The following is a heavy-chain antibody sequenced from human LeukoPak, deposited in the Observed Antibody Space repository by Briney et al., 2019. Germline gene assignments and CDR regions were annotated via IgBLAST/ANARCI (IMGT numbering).Heavy chain of an antibody. D-gene: IGHD1-1*01. Sequence: PGGSLRLSCAASGFTFSSYAMSWVRQAPGKGLEWVSAISATASNTYYADSVKGRFTISRDNSNSTLYLQMNSLRVDDTAVYYCARDWYNSLNYFNYWGQGSLVPSPQ. CDR2: ISATASNT. CDR1: GFTFSSYA. CDR3: ARDWYNSLNYFNY. J-gene: IGHJ4*02. V-gene: IGHV3-23*01.